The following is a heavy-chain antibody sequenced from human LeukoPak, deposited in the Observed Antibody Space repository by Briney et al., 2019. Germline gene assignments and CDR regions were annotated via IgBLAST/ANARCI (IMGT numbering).Heavy chain of an antibody. J-gene: IGHJ6*03. D-gene: IGHD2-21*01. Sequence: EASVKVSCKASGGTFSGHAISWVRQAPGQGLEWMGGLIPIFGTTNYTQRFQGRLKISTDDSTATAYMEMSSLRSEDTAVYYCAGGDPFNYYMDVWGEGTTVTVFS. CDR2: LIPIFGTT. CDR1: GGTFSGHA. CDR3: AGGDPFNYYMDV. V-gene: IGHV1-69*05.